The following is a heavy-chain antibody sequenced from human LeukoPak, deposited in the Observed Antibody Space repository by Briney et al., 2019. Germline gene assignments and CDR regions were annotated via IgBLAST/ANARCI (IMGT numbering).Heavy chain of an antibody. Sequence: SQTLSLTCTVSGGSISSDIYYWSWIRQPAGRGLEWIGRIYMSGNTNYNLSLKSRLTISVDTSKNQFSLKLSSVTAADTAVYYCAGTRRYCSGGSCYNWFDPWGQGTLVTVSS. V-gene: IGHV4-61*02. D-gene: IGHD2-15*01. CDR1: GGSISSDIYY. CDR3: AGTRRYCSGGSCYNWFDP. J-gene: IGHJ5*02. CDR2: IYMSGNT.